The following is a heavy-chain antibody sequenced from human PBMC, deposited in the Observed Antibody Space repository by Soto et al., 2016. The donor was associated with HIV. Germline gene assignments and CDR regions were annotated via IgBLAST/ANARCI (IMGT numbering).Heavy chain of an antibody. CDR3: TTGPFGYSYGWIDY. D-gene: IGHD5-18*01. Sequence: EVQLVESGGGLVKPGGSLRLSCAASGFTFSNAWMSWVRQAPGKGLEWVGRIKSKTDGGTTDYAAPVKGRFTISRDDSKNTLYLQMNSLKTEDTAVYYCTTGPFGYSYGWIDYWGQGTLVTVSS. V-gene: IGHV3-15*01. J-gene: IGHJ4*02. CDR2: IKSKTDGGTT. CDR1: GFTFSNAW.